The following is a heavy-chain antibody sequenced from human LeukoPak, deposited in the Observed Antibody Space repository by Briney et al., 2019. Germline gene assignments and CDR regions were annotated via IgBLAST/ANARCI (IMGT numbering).Heavy chain of an antibody. Sequence: ASVKVSCKASGYTFTSYDINWVRQATGQGLEWMRWMNPNSGNTGYAQKFQGRVTMARNTSISTAYMELSSLRSEDTAVYYCARSRGQSNYYYYYGMDVWGQGTTVTVSS. CDR3: ARSRGQSNYYYYYGMDV. V-gene: IGHV1-8*01. J-gene: IGHJ6*02. CDR2: MNPNSGNT. CDR1: GYTFTSYD.